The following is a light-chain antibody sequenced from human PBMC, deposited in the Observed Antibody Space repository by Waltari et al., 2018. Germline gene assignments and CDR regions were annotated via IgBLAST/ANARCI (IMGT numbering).Light chain of an antibody. V-gene: IGLV3-25*03. Sequence: SYELTQPPSVTVSPGQTARIACFGDALTDQYIHWYQQRPGRAPVVVIYKDTKRPSGIPERFSGSSSGKTVTLTISGVQAEDESDYYCQSADSTGSDVVFGGGTKLTVL. J-gene: IGLJ2*01. CDR2: KDT. CDR1: ALTDQY. CDR3: QSADSTGSDVV.